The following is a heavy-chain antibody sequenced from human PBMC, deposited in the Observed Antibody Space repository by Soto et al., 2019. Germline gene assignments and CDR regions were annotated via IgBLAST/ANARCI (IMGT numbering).Heavy chain of an antibody. D-gene: IGHD5-12*01. CDR3: ARDFSGYEEAPSCYFDY. V-gene: IGHV4-59*01. J-gene: IGHJ4*02. CDR2: IYYSGST. CDR1: GGSISSYY. Sequence: SETLSLTCTVSGGSISSYYWSWIRQPPGKGLEWIGYIYYSGSTNYNPSLKSRVTISVDTSKNQFSLKLSSVTAADTAVYYCARDFSGYEEAPSCYFDYWGQGTLVTVSS.